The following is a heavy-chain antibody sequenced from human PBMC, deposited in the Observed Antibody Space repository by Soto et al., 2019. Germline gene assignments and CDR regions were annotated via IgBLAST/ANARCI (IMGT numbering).Heavy chain of an antibody. J-gene: IGHJ4*02. CDR3: ARDGGNYVPFDY. CDR2: IYYSGST. D-gene: IGHD4-4*01. Sequence: SETLSLTCTVSGGSVSSGSYYWSWIRQPPGKGLEWIGYIYYSGSTNYNPSLKGRVTISVDTSKNQFSLKLSSVTAADTAVYYCARDGGNYVPFDYWGQGTLVTVSS. V-gene: IGHV4-61*01. CDR1: GGSVSSGSYY.